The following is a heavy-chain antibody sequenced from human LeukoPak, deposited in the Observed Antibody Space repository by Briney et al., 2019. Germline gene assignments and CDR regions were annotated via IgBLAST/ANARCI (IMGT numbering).Heavy chain of an antibody. CDR3: ARATSPDYGDYFDY. CDR2: IYHSGST. D-gene: IGHD4-17*01. CDR1: GGSISSGGYS. V-gene: IGHV4-30-2*01. J-gene: IGHJ4*02. Sequence: SETLSLTCAVSGGSISSGGYSWSWIRQPPGKGLEWIGYIYHSGSTYYNPSLKSRVTISVDRSKNQFSLKLSSVTAADTAVYYCARATSPDYGDYFDYWGQGTLVTVSS.